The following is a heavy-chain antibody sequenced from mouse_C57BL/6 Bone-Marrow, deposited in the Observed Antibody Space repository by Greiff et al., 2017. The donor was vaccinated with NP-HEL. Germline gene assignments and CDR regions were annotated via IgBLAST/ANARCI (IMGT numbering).Heavy chain of an antibody. CDR2: IWGDGST. V-gene: IGHV2-3*01. CDR3: AASFITTVVAWFAY. J-gene: IGHJ3*01. CDR1: GFSFTSYG. D-gene: IGHD1-1*01. Sequence: VQLQQSGPGLVAPSQSLSITCTVSGFSFTSYGVSWVRQPPGKGLEWLGVIWGDGSTNYHSALISRLSISKDNSTSQVFLKLNSLQTDDTATYYCAASFITTVVAWFAYWGQGTLVTVSA.